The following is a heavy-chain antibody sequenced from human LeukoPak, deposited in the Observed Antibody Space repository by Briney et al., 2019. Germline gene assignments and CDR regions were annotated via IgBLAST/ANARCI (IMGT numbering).Heavy chain of an antibody. CDR2: IYSGGST. J-gene: IGHJ3*02. V-gene: IGHV3-66*04. CDR3: ARPKDTAMALSDAFDI. Sequence: GGSLNLSCAASGFTVSSNYMSWVRRAPGKGLGGVSVIYSGGSTYYADSVKGRFTISRDNSKNTLYLQMNSLRAEDTAVYYCARPKDTAMALSDAFDIWGQGTMVTVSS. CDR1: GFTVSSNY. D-gene: IGHD5-18*01.